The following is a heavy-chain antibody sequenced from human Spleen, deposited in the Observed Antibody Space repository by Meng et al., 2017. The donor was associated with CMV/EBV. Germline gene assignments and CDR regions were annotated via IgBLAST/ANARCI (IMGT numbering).Heavy chain of an antibody. D-gene: IGHD2-15*01. Sequence: SGFMFSSFTMNWVRQAPGRGLEYVSSITGSSNYIYYTDSVKGRFTISRDNAKNSLYLQINSLRAEDTAVYYCARDCSGGSCYGVSDYWGQGTLVTVSS. V-gene: IGHV3-21*01. CDR2: ITGSSNYI. CDR3: ARDCSGGSCYGVSDY. CDR1: GFMFSSFT. J-gene: IGHJ4*02.